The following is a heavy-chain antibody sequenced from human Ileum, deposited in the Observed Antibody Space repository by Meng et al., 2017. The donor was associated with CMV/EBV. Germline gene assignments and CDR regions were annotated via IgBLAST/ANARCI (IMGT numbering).Heavy chain of an antibody. J-gene: IGHJ4*01. CDR1: GFTFTTYS. D-gene: IGHD2-15*01. CDR2: ISSGSSYI. CDR3: ARGGRDAYCSGGSCFFH. Sequence: GESLKISCSTSGFTFTTYSMHWVRQAPGKGLEWVSSISSGSSYIYYSDSLKGRFTISRDNTKNSLYLQMNSLRAEDTAIYYCARGGRDAYCSGGSCFFHWGHGTLVTVSS. V-gene: IGHV3-21*01.